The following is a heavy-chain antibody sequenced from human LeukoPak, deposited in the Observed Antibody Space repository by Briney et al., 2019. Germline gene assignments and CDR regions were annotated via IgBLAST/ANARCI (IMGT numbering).Heavy chain of an antibody. Sequence: KPSETLSLTCTVSGGSISSGSYYWSWIRQPAGKGLKWIGRIYTSGSTNYNPSLKSRVTISVDTSKNQFSLKLSSVTAADTAVYYCAREPVSSSSPPLDYWGQGTLVTVSS. V-gene: IGHV4-61*02. CDR3: AREPVSSSSPPLDY. CDR2: IYTSGST. J-gene: IGHJ4*02. CDR1: GGSISSGSYY. D-gene: IGHD6-6*01.